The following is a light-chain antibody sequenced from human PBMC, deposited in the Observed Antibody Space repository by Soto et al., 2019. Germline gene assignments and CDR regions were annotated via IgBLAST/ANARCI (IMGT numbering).Light chain of an antibody. CDR2: DVR. Sequence: QSVLTQPASVSGSPGQSITISCTGTSSDVGRYDYVSWYQQHPGKAPKLLIYDVRSRPSGASNRFSGSKSGNAASLTISGLQAEDEADYFCTSYISSSTLGVFGTGTKVTVL. CDR3: TSYISSSTLGV. CDR1: SSDVGRYDY. J-gene: IGLJ1*01. V-gene: IGLV2-14*03.